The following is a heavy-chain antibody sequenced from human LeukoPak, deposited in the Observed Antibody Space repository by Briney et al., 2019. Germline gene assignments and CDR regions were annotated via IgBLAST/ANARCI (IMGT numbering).Heavy chain of an antibody. Sequence: GGSLRLSCAASGFAFTNFAMKWVRQAPGRGLEWVADISGGGEHTFYADSVKGRFTISRDNSKDTLHLQMNILRPEDTALYYCASGPYSSSYFASWGQGTMVTVSS. CDR3: ASGPYSSSYFAS. V-gene: IGHV3-23*01. J-gene: IGHJ4*02. D-gene: IGHD6-13*01. CDR2: ISGGGEHT. CDR1: GFAFTNFA.